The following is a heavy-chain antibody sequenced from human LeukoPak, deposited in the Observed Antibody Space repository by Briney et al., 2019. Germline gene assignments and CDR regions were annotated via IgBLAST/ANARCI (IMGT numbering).Heavy chain of an antibody. CDR1: GFTFSSYA. Sequence: GGSLRLSCAASGFTFSSYAMSWVRQAPGQGLEWVSAISGSGGSTYYADSVRGRFTISRDNSKNTLYLQMNSLRAEDTAVYYCARNQQLGGHSYYYYGMDVWGQGTTVTVSS. CDR2: ISGSGGST. D-gene: IGHD3-16*01. CDR3: ARNQQLGGHSYYYYGMDV. J-gene: IGHJ6*02. V-gene: IGHV3-23*01.